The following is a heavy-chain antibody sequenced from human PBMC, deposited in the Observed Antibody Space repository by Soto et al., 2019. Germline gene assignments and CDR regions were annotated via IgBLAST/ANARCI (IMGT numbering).Heavy chain of an antibody. CDR2: MSTYNENV. V-gene: IGHV1-18*01. J-gene: IGHJ3*01. CDR3: AKDAHEGGASDV. D-gene: IGHD1-26*01. Sequence: QVQLVQSGAEVKKPGASVRVSCKASGYAFSSYGINWVRQAPGQGLEWVGWMSTYNENVGYAQKVQGRVTMTTDTSTNTAYMDLRPLRSDDTAVYYCAKDAHEGGASDVWGQGTMVTVSS. CDR1: GYAFSSYG.